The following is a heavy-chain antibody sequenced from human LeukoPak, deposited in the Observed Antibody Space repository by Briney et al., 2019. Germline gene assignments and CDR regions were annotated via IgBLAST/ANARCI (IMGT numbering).Heavy chain of an antibody. CDR1: GYSISSGYY. V-gene: IGHV4-38-2*01. CDR2: IYHSGST. Sequence: SETLSLTCAVSGYSISSGYYWGWIRQPPGKGLEWIGSIYHSGSTYYNPSLKSRVTISVDTSKNQFSLKLSSVTAADTAVYYCARAEDYGDATFDYWGQGTLVTVSS. J-gene: IGHJ4*02. D-gene: IGHD4-17*01. CDR3: ARAEDYGDATFDY.